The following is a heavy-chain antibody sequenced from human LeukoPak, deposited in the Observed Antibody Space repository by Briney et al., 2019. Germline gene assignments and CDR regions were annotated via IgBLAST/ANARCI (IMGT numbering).Heavy chain of an antibody. V-gene: IGHV4-59*02. CDR2: IYYTGT. CDR1: GGSVSDYY. Sequence: SETLSLTCTVSGGSVSDYYWSWIRQSPGQGLEWIGYIYYTGTSYNPSLKSRVTISADTSKNQFSLNLSSVTAADTAVYYCASRKLRNDYWGQGTLVTVSS. CDR3: ASRKLRNDY. J-gene: IGHJ4*02. D-gene: IGHD7-27*01.